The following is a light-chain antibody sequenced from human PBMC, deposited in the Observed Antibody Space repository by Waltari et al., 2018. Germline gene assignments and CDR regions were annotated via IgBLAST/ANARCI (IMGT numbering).Light chain of an antibody. J-gene: IGLJ3*02. CDR3: CSYAGSYTWV. V-gene: IGLV2-11*01. CDR1: TNDLGSYNY. Sequence: SALTPPRSVSGSPGQSATISCTGTTNDLGSYNYVPWYQQHPGKAPKLIILDVTKRPSGVPDRLSGSKSGNTASLTISGLRAEDEAEYYCCSYAGSYTWVFGGGTKLTVV. CDR2: DVT.